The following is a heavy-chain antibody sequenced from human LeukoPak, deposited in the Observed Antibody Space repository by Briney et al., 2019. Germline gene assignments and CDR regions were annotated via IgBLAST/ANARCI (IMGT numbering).Heavy chain of an antibody. CDR2: ISGSGGST. Sequence: GGSLRLSCAASGFTFSSYDMNWVRQAPGKGLEWVSGISGSGGSTYYADSVKGRFTISRDNSKNTLYLQMNSLRAEDTAVYYCARDYYDILTANRQTKSSYFDYWGQGTLVTVSS. J-gene: IGHJ4*02. D-gene: IGHD3-9*01. CDR3: ARDYYDILTANRQTKSSYFDY. V-gene: IGHV3-23*01. CDR1: GFTFSSYD.